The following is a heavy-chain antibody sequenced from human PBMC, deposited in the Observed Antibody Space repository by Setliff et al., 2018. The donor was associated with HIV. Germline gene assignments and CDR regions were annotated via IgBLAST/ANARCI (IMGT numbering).Heavy chain of an antibody. CDR1: GGSFSNSYYF. D-gene: IGHD2-15*01. CDR2: ISYSGST. CDR3: ARDDRCSGGCCYSY. Sequence: SETLSLTCNVSGGSFSNSYYFWGWIRQPPGKGLEWIGSISYSGSTYYNPSLKSRVTMSVDTSKNQFSLKLSSVAAADTAVYYCARDDRCSGGCCYSYWGQGALVTAPQ. J-gene: IGHJ4*02. V-gene: IGHV4-39*02.